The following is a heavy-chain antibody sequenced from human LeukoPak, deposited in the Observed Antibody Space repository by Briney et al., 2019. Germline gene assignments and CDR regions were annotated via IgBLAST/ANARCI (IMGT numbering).Heavy chain of an antibody. J-gene: IGHJ4*02. V-gene: IGHV3-7*01. CDR2: IKEDGTET. CDR3: ARDSWQGFDY. Sequence: PGGSLRPSCAASGFMFSSNWMSWVRLAPGKGLEWVANIKEDGTETYYVDSVKGRFTISRDNAKNSLYLQMNSLRAEDTAVYYCARDSWQGFDYWGQGTLVTVSS. CDR1: GFMFSSNW.